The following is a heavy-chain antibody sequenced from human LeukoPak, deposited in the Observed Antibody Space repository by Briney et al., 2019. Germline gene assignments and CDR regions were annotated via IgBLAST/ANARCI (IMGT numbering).Heavy chain of an antibody. Sequence: GGSLRLSCAASGFTFSNYGMAWVRQAPGKGLEWVAIISDDGSRKFYADSVKGRFTISRDNSKNTLYLEMNSLRAEDTAVYYCAKTTARGGYYYYGLDVWGQGATVTVSS. CDR3: AKTTARGGYYYYGLDV. J-gene: IGHJ6*02. CDR2: ISDDGSRK. V-gene: IGHV3-30*18. D-gene: IGHD4-4*01. CDR1: GFTFSNYG.